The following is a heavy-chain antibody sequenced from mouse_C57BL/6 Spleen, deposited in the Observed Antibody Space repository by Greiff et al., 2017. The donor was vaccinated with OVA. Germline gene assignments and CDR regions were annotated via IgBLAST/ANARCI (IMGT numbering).Heavy chain of an antibody. D-gene: IGHD5-1*01. Sequence: ESGPGLAKPSQSLSLTCSVTGYSITSGYYWNWIRQFPGNKLEWMGYISYDGSNNYNPSLKNRISITRDTSKNQFFLKLNSVTTEDTATYYCASVPSWFAYWGQGTLVTVSA. V-gene: IGHV3-6*01. CDR1: GYSITSGYY. J-gene: IGHJ3*01. CDR3: ASVPSWFAY. CDR2: ISYDGSN.